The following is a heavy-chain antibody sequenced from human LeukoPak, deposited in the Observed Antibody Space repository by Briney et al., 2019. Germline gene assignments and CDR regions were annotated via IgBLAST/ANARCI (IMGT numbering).Heavy chain of an antibody. D-gene: IGHD2-2*01. V-gene: IGHV3-23*01. CDR2: ISGSGGST. Sequence: PGGSLRLSCAASGFTFSSYAMSWVRQAPGEGLEWVSAISGSGGSTYYADSVKGRFTISRDNSKNTLYLQMNSLRAEDTAVYYCAKSARGTRAVKNAFDIWGQGTMVTVSS. J-gene: IGHJ3*02. CDR1: GFTFSSYA. CDR3: AKSARGTRAVKNAFDI.